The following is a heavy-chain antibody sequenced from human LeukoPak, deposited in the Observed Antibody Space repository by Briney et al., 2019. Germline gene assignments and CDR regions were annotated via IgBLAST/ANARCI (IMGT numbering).Heavy chain of an antibody. CDR1: GGSISSGGYS. D-gene: IGHD3-22*01. V-gene: IGHV4-30-2*01. CDR2: IYHSGST. Sequence: SETLSLTCAVSGGSISSGGYSWSWIRQPPGKGLEWIGYIYHSGSTYYNPSLKSRVTISVDRSKNQFSLKLSSVTAADTAVYYCARTRSVLFTYYEPSPYNWFDPWGQGTLVTVSS. J-gene: IGHJ5*02. CDR3: ARTRSVLFTYYEPSPYNWFDP.